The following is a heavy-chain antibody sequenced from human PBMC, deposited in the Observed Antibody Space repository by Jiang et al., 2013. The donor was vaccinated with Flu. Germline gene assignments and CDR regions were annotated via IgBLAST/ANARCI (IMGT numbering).Heavy chain of an antibody. Sequence: MGWISVYNGDTNYAQKFQGRVTITADESTSTAYMELSSLRSEDTAVYYCARGPSYGSESSRYYFDYWGQGTLVTVSS. CDR2: ISVYNGDT. CDR3: ARGPSYGSESSRYYFDY. D-gene: IGHD5-18*01. V-gene: IGHV1-18*01. J-gene: IGHJ4*02.